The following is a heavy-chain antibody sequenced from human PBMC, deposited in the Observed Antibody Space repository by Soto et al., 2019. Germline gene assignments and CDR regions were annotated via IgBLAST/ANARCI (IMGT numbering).Heavy chain of an antibody. V-gene: IGHV3-30*18. D-gene: IGHD6-13*01. J-gene: IGHJ5*02. CDR1: VFTFSIYG. Sequence: RLSCAASVFTFSIYGMPWVRQAPGKGLEWVAVISYDGSNKYYADSVKGRFTISRDNSKNTLYLQMNSLRAEDTAVYYCAKDLIAAAATPNWFDPWGQGTLVTVSS. CDR3: AKDLIAAAATPNWFDP. CDR2: ISYDGSNK.